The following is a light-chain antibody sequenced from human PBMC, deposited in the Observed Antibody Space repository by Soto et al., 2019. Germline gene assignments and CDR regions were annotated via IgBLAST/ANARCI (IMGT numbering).Light chain of an antibody. CDR1: QSISSW. CDR3: QQYNSYSKT. V-gene: IGKV1-5*01. Sequence: DIQMTQSPSTLSASVGDRVTITCRASQSISSWLAWYQQKPGKAPKLLIYDASSLESGVPSRFSGSGSGTEFTLTNSSLQTDDFATYYCQQYNSYSKTFGQGTKVEIK. J-gene: IGKJ1*01. CDR2: DAS.